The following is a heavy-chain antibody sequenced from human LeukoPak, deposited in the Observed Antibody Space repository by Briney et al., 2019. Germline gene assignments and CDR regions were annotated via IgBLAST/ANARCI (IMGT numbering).Heavy chain of an antibody. J-gene: IGHJ3*02. CDR2: INPGGDNT. CDR3: ARIRDGYNDAYDI. Sequence: ASVKVSCKASAYTFTSHYIHWMRQAPGQGLEWMGLINPGGDNTNYAQNFQGRVTMTRDTSASTVYMELSSLRSEDTAIYYCARIRDGYNDAYDIWGQGTVVTVPS. CDR1: AYTFTSHY. D-gene: IGHD5-24*01. V-gene: IGHV1-46*01.